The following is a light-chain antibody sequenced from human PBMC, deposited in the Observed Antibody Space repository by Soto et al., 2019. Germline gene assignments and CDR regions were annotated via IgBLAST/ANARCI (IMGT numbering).Light chain of an antibody. CDR2: RAS. CDR3: QQYDNWPPLT. CDR1: QSISSN. J-gene: IGKJ4*01. Sequence: EIVMTQSPATLSVSPGERATLSCRASQSISSNLAWYQHKLGQAPRLFIFRASSRATGIPARFSGSGSGTEFNMTISSLQSEDFAVYYCQQYDNWPPLTFGGGTKVEIK. V-gene: IGKV3-15*01.